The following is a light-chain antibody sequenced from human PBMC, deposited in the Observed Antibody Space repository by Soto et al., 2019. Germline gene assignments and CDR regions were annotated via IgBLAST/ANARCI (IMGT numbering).Light chain of an antibody. CDR2: DDR. J-gene: IGLJ2*01. CDR1: SSNIGSNY. V-gene: IGLV3-21*02. Sequence: VLTQPPSASGTPGQRVTISCSGSSSNIGSNYVHWYQQRPGQAPVLVVYDDRDRPSGIPERFSGSNSGNTASLTISRVEVGDEAEYHCQEWDSNFDQWIFGGGTKLTVL. CDR3: QEWDSNFDQWI.